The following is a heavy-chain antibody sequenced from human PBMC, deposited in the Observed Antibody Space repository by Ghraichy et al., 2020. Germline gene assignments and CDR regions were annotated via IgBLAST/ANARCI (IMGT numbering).Heavy chain of an antibody. CDR2: IDTSSTRI. V-gene: IGHV3-48*02. Sequence: GGSLRLSCAASGFTFSTYNMNWVRQAPGKGLEWVSHIDTSSTRIYYADSVKGRFTISRDNAKNSLYLQMSGLGDEDTAVYYCARMNGNMVYATFYSDYWGQGALVTVSS. CDR3: ARMNGNMVYATFYSDY. J-gene: IGHJ4*02. D-gene: IGHD2-8*01. CDR1: GFTFSTYN.